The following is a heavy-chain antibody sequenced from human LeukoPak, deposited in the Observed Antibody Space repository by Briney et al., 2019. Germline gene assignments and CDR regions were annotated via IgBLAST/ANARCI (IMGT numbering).Heavy chain of an antibody. Sequence: SETLSLTCTVSGGSIRSYYWSWIRQPPGKGLEWIGYIYYSGSTNYNPSLKSRVTIPVDTSKNQFSLKLSSVTAADTAVYYCARGISSWYFGVWGQGTTVTVSS. J-gene: IGHJ6*02. CDR2: IYYSGST. D-gene: IGHD6-13*01. CDR3: ARGISSWYFGV. CDR1: GGSIRSYY. V-gene: IGHV4-59*01.